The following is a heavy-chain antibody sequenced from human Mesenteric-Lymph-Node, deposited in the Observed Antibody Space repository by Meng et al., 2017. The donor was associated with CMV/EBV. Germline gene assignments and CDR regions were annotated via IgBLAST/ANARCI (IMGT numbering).Heavy chain of an antibody. CDR3: ARPSRTAYGSGSLDY. V-gene: IGHV4-39*01. J-gene: IGHJ4*02. D-gene: IGHD3-10*01. Sequence: ASLRLSCTVSGDSISSSSYYWGWIRQPPGKGLEWIGSFSYIGSTYSNPSLKSRVTISVDTSKNQFSLKLSSVTAADTAVYFCARPSRTAYGSGSLDYWGQGILVTVSS. CDR1: GDSISSSSYY. CDR2: FSYIGST.